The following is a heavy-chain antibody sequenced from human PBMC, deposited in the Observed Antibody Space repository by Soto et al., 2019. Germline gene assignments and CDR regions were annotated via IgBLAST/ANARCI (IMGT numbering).Heavy chain of an antibody. CDR3: VRGLRNYYDRSGLHY. CDR2: ISYTGSTI. D-gene: IGHD3-22*01. CDR1: EFTFSNYE. J-gene: IGHJ4*02. Sequence: GGSLRLSCVGSEFTFSNYEMNWVRQAPGKGLEWVSYISYTGSTIYYADSVRGRFTISRDNSKNSLYLQMNSLRAEDTAVYYCVRGLRNYYDRSGLHYWGQGTLVTVSS. V-gene: IGHV3-48*03.